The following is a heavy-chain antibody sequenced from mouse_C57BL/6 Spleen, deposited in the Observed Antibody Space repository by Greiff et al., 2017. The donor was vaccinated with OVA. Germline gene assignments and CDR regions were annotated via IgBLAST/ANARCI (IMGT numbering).Heavy chain of an antibody. Sequence: EVQLQQSGPELVKPGASVKISCKASGYTFTDYYMNWVKQSHGKSLEWIGDINPNNGGTSYNQKFKGKATLTVDKSSSTAYMELRSLTSEDSAVYYCARASSGYYAMDYWGQGTSVTVSS. D-gene: IGHD3-2*02. CDR1: GYTFTDYY. J-gene: IGHJ4*01. CDR3: ARASSGYYAMDY. CDR2: INPNNGGT. V-gene: IGHV1-26*01.